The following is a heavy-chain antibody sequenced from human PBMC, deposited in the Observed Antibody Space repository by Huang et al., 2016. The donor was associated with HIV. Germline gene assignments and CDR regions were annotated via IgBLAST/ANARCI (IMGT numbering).Heavy chain of an antibody. Sequence: QVQLVQSGAEVKKPGASVKVSCKDSGYTFTSYGISWVRQAPGQGLEWMGCISAYNGHTNDGQKLQGRATMTTETSASTAYMELRSLRADDTAVYYCARDRGAVAGTSPGYWGQGTLVTVSS. D-gene: IGHD6-19*01. CDR2: ISAYNGHT. V-gene: IGHV1-18*01. J-gene: IGHJ4*02. CDR3: ARDRGAVAGTSPGY. CDR1: GYTFTSYG.